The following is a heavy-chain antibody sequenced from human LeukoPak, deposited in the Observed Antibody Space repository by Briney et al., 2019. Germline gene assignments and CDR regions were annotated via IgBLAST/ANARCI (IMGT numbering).Heavy chain of an antibody. Sequence: PSETLSLTCTVSGGSISNYYWSWIRQPAGKGLEWIGRIYSSGTTIYNPSLKSRVTMSVDTSKNQFSLKLSSVTAADTAVYYCAKVFNSWSFDYWGQGTLVTVSS. D-gene: IGHD6-13*01. CDR1: GGSISNYY. CDR3: AKVFNSWSFDY. V-gene: IGHV4-4*07. J-gene: IGHJ4*02. CDR2: IYSSGTT.